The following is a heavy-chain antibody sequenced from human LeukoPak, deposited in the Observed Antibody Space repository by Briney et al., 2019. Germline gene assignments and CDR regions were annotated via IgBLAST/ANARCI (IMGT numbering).Heavy chain of an antibody. V-gene: IGHV1-69*04. CDR1: GGTFSSYA. J-gene: IGHJ4*02. Sequence: SVKVSCKASGGTFSSYAISWVRQAPGQGLEWMGRIIPIFGIANYAQKFQGRVTITADKSTSTAYMELSSLRSEDTAVYYCARDFCNGGSCPFDYRGQGTLVTVSS. D-gene: IGHD2-15*01. CDR2: IIPIFGIA. CDR3: ARDFCNGGSCPFDY.